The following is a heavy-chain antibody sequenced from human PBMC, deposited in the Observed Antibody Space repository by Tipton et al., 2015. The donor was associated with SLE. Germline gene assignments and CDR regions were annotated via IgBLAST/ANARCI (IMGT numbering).Heavy chain of an antibody. CDR3: TTVQNKQLGNFDY. CDR2: ISSLSSYI. CDR1: GFTFSSHS. V-gene: IGHV3-21*03. Sequence: GSLRLSCAGSGFTFSSHSMSWVRQAPGKGLEWVSSISSLSSYIFYADSVKGRFTISRNNAKNTLYLQMNSLKTEDTAVYYCTTVQNKQLGNFDYWGQGTLVTVSS. D-gene: IGHD6-6*01. J-gene: IGHJ4*02.